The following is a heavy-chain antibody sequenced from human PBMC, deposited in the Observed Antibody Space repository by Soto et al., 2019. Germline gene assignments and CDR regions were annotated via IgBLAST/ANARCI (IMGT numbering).Heavy chain of an antibody. CDR1: NASISTDHW. D-gene: IGHD3-10*01. J-gene: IGHJ4*02. Sequence: QVQLQESGPRLVKPSGTLSLTCAVSNASISTDHWWTWVRQSPGKGLEWIGEIFHSGSTNYNPSPSSRVTFSVDKSKNQFSLKLTSVTAADTAVYSCARINYHGFSNFDHWGQGTLVTVSS. CDR3: ARINYHGFSNFDH. V-gene: IGHV4-4*02. CDR2: IFHSGST.